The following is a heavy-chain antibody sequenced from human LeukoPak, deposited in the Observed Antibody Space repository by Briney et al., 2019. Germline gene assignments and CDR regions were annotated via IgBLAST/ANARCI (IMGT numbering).Heavy chain of an antibody. CDR3: ASGAYNWKWDC. D-gene: IGHD1-20*01. CDR2: ISYSGST. CDR1: GGSISNYY. J-gene: IGHJ4*02. Sequence: PSETLSLTCTVSGGSISNYYWSWIRQPPGKGLEWIGYISYSGSTKYNPSLKSRVTISVDTSKNQFSLKLSSVTAADTAVYYCASGAYNWKWDCWGQGTLVTVSS. V-gene: IGHV4-59*01.